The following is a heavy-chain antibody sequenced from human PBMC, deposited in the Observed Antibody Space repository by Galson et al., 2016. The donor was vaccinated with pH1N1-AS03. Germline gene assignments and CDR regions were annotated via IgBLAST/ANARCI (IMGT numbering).Heavy chain of an antibody. D-gene: IGHD3-10*01. CDR3: AREFRGGLFDY. CDR1: GYTFTSYY. Sequence: SVKVSCKASGYTFTSYYMHWVRQAPGQGLEWMGIIIPSDGRTNYAPKFQGRVTMTRDTSTSTVHMDRSGLRSEDTAVYYCAREFRGGLFDYWGQGILVAVSS. V-gene: IGHV1-46*01. CDR2: IIPSDGRT. J-gene: IGHJ4*02.